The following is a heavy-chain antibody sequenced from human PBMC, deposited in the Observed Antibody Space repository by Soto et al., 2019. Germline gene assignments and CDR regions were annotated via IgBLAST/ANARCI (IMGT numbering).Heavy chain of an antibody. Sequence: SVKVSCKASGGTFSSYAISWVRQAPGQGLEWMGGIIPIFGTANYAQKFQGRVTITADESTSTAYMEPSSLRPEETAVYYCARGASGAHYYGSGSYTRGLADIWGQGTMVTVSS. CDR3: ARGASGAHYYGSGSYTRGLADI. CDR2: IIPIFGTA. V-gene: IGHV1-69*13. J-gene: IGHJ3*02. CDR1: GGTFSSYA. D-gene: IGHD3-10*01.